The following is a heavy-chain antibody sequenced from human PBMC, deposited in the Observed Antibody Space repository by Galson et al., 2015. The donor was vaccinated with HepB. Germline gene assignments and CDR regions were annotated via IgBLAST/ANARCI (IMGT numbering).Heavy chain of an antibody. D-gene: IGHD2-21*02. V-gene: IGHV3-23*05. Sequence: SLRLSCAASGFTFSSYAMSWVRQAPGKGLEWVSAISSSQITTYYADSVKGRFTISRDNSKNTLFLQMNSLRAEDTAVYYCAKGGLSIGYCGGDCYSYWGQGTLVTVSS. J-gene: IGHJ4*02. CDR1: GFTFSSYA. CDR2: ISSSQITT. CDR3: AKGGLSIGYCGGDCYSY.